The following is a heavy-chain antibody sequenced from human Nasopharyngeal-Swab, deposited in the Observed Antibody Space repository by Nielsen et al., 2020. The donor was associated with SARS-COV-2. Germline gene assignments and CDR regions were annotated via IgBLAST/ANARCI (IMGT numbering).Heavy chain of an antibody. Sequence: VRQAPGKGLEWIGEINHSGSTNYNPSLKSRVTISVDKSKNQFSLKLSSVTAADTAVYYCARDLNDCGGDCGGYDYYYYGMDVWGQGTTVTVSS. V-gene: IGHV4-4*02. CDR2: INHSGST. D-gene: IGHD2-21*02. J-gene: IGHJ6*02. CDR3: ARDLNDCGGDCGGYDYYYYGMDV.